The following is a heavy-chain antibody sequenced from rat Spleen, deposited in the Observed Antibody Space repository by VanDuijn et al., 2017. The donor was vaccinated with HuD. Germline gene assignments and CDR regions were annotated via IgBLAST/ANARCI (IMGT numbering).Heavy chain of an antibody. CDR2: INSAVST. D-gene: IGHD1-6*01. J-gene: IGHJ3*01. CDR1: GYSITNNY. Sequence: QLQESGPGLVKPSQSLSLTCSVTGYSITNNYWGWIRKFPGNKLEWMGYINSAVSTSYNPSLKSRISITRDRSKNQFFLQLNSVTTEDTATYFCARTMYTTDYYYVPFAYWGQGTLVTVSS. CDR3: ARTMYTTDYYYVPFAY. V-gene: IGHV3-1*01.